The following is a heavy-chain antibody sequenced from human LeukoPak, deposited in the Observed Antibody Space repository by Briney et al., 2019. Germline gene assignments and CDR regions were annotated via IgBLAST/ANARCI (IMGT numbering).Heavy chain of an antibody. CDR1: GFTFSSYA. CDR3: ARLSGGDDY. D-gene: IGHD5-12*01. J-gene: IGHJ4*02. V-gene: IGHV3-66*01. Sequence: GGSLRLSCAASGFTFSSYAMSWVRQAPGKGLEWVSVIYSGGSTYYADSVKGRFTISRDNSKNTLYLQMNSLRAEDTAVYYCARLSGGDDYWGQGTLVTVSS. CDR2: IYSGGST.